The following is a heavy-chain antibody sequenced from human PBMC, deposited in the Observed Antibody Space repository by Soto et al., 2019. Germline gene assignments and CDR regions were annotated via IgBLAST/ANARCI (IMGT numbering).Heavy chain of an antibody. V-gene: IGHV4-39*01. Sequence: QLQLQESGPGLVKPSETLSLTCTVSGGSISSSSYYWGWIRQPPGKGLEWIGSIYYSGSTYYNPSLKSRVTISVDTSKNQFSLKLSSVTAVDTAVYYCARHDEGSGYDGFFYYWGQGTLVTVSS. CDR3: ARHDEGSGYDGFFYY. D-gene: IGHD5-12*01. CDR1: GGSISSSSYY. CDR2: IYYSGST. J-gene: IGHJ4*02.